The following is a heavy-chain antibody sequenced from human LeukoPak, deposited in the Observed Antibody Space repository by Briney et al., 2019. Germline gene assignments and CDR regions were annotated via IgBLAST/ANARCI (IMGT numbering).Heavy chain of an antibody. V-gene: IGHV1-69*13. CDR1: GGTFSTYS. CDR3: ASTTVVVPTAPGYAFDI. Sequence: GASVKVSCKASGGTFSTYSINWVRQAPGQGLEWMGGIIPIFETTNYAQRFQGRVTITADESTSTAYMELSGLRSEDTAMYYCASTTVVVPTAPGYAFDIWGQGTMVTVSS. CDR2: IIPIFETT. D-gene: IGHD2-2*01. J-gene: IGHJ3*02.